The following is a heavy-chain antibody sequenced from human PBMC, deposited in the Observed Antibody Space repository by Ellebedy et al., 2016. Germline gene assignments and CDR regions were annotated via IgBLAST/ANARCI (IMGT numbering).Heavy chain of an antibody. CDR3: SPSALIAAD. Sequence: GESLKISCAASGFTFSGSSIHWVRQASGKGLEWVGRIRNKANSYATAYAASVEGRFTISRDDSKNTAYLQMNTLKAEDTAVYYCSPSALIAADWGQGTLVTVSS. CDR2: IRNKANSYAT. CDR1: GFTFSGSS. V-gene: IGHV3-73*01. D-gene: IGHD2/OR15-2a*01. J-gene: IGHJ4*02.